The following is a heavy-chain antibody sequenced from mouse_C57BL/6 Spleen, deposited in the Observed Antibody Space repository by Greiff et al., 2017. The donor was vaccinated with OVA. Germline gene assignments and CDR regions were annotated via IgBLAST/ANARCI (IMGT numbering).Heavy chain of an antibody. J-gene: IGHJ1*03. CDR2: IYPGSGST. Sequence: VQLQQSGAELVKPGASVKMSCKASGYTFTSYWITWVKQRPGQGLEWIGDIYPGSGSTNYNEKFKSKATLTVDTSSSTAYMQLSSLTSEDSAVYYCARNGDYDSPWWYFDVWGTGTTVTVSS. D-gene: IGHD2-4*01. CDR3: ARNGDYDSPWWYFDV. CDR1: GYTFTSYW. V-gene: IGHV1-55*01.